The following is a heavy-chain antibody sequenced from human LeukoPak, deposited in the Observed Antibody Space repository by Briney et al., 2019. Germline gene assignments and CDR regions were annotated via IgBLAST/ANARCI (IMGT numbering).Heavy chain of an antibody. D-gene: IGHD5-24*01. CDR3: ARDLDGYNENYFDY. Sequence: PGGSLRLSCAASGFTFSNYAMYWDRQAPGKGLEWVAVISYDGSNRYYADSVKGRFTISRDNSKNTLYLQMNSLRAEDTAVYYCARDLDGYNENYFDYWGQGTLVTVSS. CDR2: ISYDGSNR. V-gene: IGHV3-30-3*01. CDR1: GFTFSNYA. J-gene: IGHJ4*02.